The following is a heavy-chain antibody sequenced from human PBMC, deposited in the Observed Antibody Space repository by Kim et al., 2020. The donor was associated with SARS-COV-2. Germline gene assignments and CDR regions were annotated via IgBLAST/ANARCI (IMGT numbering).Heavy chain of an antibody. CDR3: LKGGWGWIWDY. J-gene: IGHJ4*02. Sequence: GGSLRLSCTTSGFTFFGHAMSWVRQAPGKGLEWVSSIDGNDGTTYYVDSVKGRFSISRDDSRNTLYLQMSALRADDTAAYYCLKGGWGWIWDYWGQGTLVTVSS. CDR2: IDGNDGTT. CDR1: GFTFFGHA. D-gene: IGHD2-21*01. V-gene: IGHV3-23*01.